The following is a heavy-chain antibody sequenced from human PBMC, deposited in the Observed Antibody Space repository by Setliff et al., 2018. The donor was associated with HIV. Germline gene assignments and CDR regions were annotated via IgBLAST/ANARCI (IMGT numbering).Heavy chain of an antibody. V-gene: IGHV4-59*12. CDR3: ARARITMTGGRLEPYAFDR. Sequence: SETLSLTCTVSGGSISSYYWSWIRQPPGKGLEWIGYIYYSGSTNYNPSLKSRVTISVDTSKNQFSLKLRSVTAADTAVYYCARARITMTGGRLEPYAFDRWGQGTKVTVSS. CDR1: GGSISSYY. D-gene: IGHD3-22*01. J-gene: IGHJ3*01. CDR2: IYYSGST.